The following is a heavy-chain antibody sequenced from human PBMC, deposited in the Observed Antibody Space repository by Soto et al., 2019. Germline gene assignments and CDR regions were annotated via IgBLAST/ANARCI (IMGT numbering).Heavy chain of an antibody. CDR2: ISSSGSTI. D-gene: IGHD2-2*01. Sequence: GGSVRLSCAASGFTFSDYYMSWIRQAPGKGLEWVSYISSSGSTIYYADSVKGRFTISRDNAKNSLYLQMNSLRAEDTAVYYCARAPASEYQLLEFDYWGQGTLVTVSS. CDR3: ARAPASEYQLLEFDY. CDR1: GFTFSDYY. V-gene: IGHV3-11*01. J-gene: IGHJ4*02.